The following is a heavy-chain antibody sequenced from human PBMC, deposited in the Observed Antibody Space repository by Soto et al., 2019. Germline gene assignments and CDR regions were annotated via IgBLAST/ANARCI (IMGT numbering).Heavy chain of an antibody. J-gene: IGHJ4*02. CDR1: GFTFSNAW. Sequence: XGSLRLSCSAAGFTFSNAWMIWVRQAPGKGLEWLGRIISKTSGGAADYSAPVEGRFTISRDDSKNTLYLQMNSLKTEETAIYYCATDRFASPVDYWGQGTLVTVSS. CDR3: ATDRFASPVDY. CDR2: IISKTSGGAA. V-gene: IGHV3-15*01. D-gene: IGHD3-10*01.